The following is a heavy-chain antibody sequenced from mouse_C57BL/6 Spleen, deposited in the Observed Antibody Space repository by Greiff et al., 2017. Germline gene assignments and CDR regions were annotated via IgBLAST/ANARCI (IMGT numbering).Heavy chain of an antibody. CDR1: GYTFTGYW. CDR2: ILPGSGST. V-gene: IGHV1-9*01. Sequence: QVQLQQSGAELMKPGASVKLSCKATGYTFTGYWIEWVKQRPGHGLEWIGEILPGSGSTNYNEKFKGKATLTADTSSNTAYMQLRSLTTEDSAIYYCARRLVPVGGFAYWGQGTLVTVSA. D-gene: IGHD5-1*01. J-gene: IGHJ3*01. CDR3: ARRLVPVGGFAY.